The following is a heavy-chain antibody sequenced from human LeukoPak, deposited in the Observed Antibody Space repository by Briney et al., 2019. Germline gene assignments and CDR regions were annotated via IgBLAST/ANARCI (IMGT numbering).Heavy chain of an antibody. CDR3: ARAFLVATMRFDY. CDR2: IKQDGSGK. CDR1: GFTFSSYW. Sequence: GGSLRLSCAASGFTFSSYWMSWVRQAPGKGLEWVANIKQDGSGKYYVDSVKGRFTISRDNAKNSLYLQMNSLRAEDTAVYYCARAFLVATMRFDYWGQGTLVTVSS. J-gene: IGHJ4*02. V-gene: IGHV3-7*01. D-gene: IGHD5-12*01.